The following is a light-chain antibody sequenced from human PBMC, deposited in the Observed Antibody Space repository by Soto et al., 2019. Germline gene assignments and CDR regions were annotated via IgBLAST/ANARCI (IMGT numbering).Light chain of an antibody. J-gene: IGLJ1*01. CDR1: NIGDKR. CDR2: YDS. V-gene: IGLV3-21*04. CDR3: QVWDIMTDNYV. Sequence: SYGLTQPPSVSVAPEKTTTITCGGNNIGDKRVHWYRQKSGQAPVLLISYDSDRPSGIPERFSGSNSGNTATLTISRVEAGDEADYYCQVWDIMTDNYVFGGGTKLTVL.